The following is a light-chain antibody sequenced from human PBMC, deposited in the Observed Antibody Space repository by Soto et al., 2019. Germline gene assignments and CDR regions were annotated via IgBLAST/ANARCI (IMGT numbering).Light chain of an antibody. CDR3: QAYDSSLSGSV. V-gene: IGLV1-40*01. Sequence: QSALTQPPSVSGAPGQRVTIACTGSSSNIGAGYDVHWYQQLPGTVPKLLIYSNTNRPSGVPDRFSGSKSGTSASLAITGLQAEDEADYYCQAYDSSLSGSVFGGGTKVTVL. J-gene: IGLJ2*01. CDR2: SNT. CDR1: SSNIGAGYD.